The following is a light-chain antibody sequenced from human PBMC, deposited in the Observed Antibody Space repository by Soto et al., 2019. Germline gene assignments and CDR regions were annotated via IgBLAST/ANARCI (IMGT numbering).Light chain of an antibody. J-gene: IGKJ2*01. CDR3: QQRSNWRYT. CDR1: QSVSSY. V-gene: IGKV3-11*01. Sequence: EIVLTQSPATLSLSPGERATISCRASQSVSSYLAWYQQKPGQAPRLLIYDASNRATGIPARFSGSGSGTDFTLTISSLEPEDFAVYYCQQRSNWRYTFGQGTRWISN. CDR2: DAS.